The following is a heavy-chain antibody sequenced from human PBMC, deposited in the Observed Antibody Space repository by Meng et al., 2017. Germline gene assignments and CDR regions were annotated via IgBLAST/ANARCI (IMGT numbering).Heavy chain of an antibody. Sequence: QVKRQQWGAGLLRPSETLSLTCAVYVGSFSGYYWNWIRQPPGKGLEWIGEINEFGSTNYNPSLKSRVTILVDTSKNQFSLKLRSVTAADTAVYYCARQRGPDFWGQGSLVTVSS. D-gene: IGHD5-12*01. CDR2: INEFGST. CDR1: VGSFSGYY. V-gene: IGHV4-34*01. J-gene: IGHJ4*02. CDR3: ARQRGPDF.